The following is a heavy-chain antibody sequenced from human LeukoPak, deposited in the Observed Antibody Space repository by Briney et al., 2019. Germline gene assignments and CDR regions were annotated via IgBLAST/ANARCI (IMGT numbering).Heavy chain of an antibody. Sequence: PSETLSLTCTVSGGSISSSSYYWGWIRQPPGKGLEWIGSIYYSGSTYYNPSLKSRVTISVDTSKNQFSLKLSSVTAADTAVYYCATGVYYYYYMDVWGKGTTVTVSS. J-gene: IGHJ6*03. CDR3: ATGVYYYYYMDV. V-gene: IGHV4-39*07. D-gene: IGHD2-8*01. CDR2: IYYSGST. CDR1: GGSISSSSYY.